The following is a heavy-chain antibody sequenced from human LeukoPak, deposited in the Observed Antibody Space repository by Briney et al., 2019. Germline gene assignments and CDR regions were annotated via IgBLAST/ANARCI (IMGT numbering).Heavy chain of an antibody. CDR2: ISAYNGNT. J-gene: IGHJ5*02. CDR3: ARDGYCSGGSYYSYNWFDP. CDR1: GYTFTSYG. Sequence: ASVKVSCTASGYTFTSYGISWVRQAPGQGLEWMGWISAYNGNTNYTQKLQGRVTMTTDTSTSTAYMELRSLRSDDTAVDYCARDGYCSGGSYYSYNWFDPWGQGTLVTVSS. V-gene: IGHV1-18*01. D-gene: IGHD2-15*01.